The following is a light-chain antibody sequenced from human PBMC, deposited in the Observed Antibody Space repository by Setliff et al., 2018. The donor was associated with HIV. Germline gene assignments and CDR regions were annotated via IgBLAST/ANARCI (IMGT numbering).Light chain of an antibody. CDR1: SSDIGRYNY. CDR2: DVS. V-gene: IGLV2-14*03. J-gene: IGLJ1*01. CDR3: CSYARGSTYV. Sequence: SVLTQPASVSGSPGQSITISCTGTSSDIGRYNYVSWYQQYPGKGPTLVIFDVSERPSGVSNRFSGSKSGNTASLIISGLQPDDEADYYCCSYARGSTYVFGSGTKGTV.